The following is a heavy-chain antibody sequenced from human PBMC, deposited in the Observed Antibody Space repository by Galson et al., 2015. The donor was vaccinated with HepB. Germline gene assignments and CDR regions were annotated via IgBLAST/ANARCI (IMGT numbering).Heavy chain of an antibody. Sequence: SLRLSCAASGFTFSRYAMTWVRQAPGKGLEWVSSITSIGGNSYYTESVKGRFTISRDNSKNTVLLQLNSLRVEDTAVYYCAKDGVMVAANPYHVHYWGQGTLVTVSS. V-gene: IGHV3-23*01. CDR3: AKDGVMVAANPYHVHY. CDR2: ITSIGGNS. J-gene: IGHJ4*02. D-gene: IGHD2-15*01. CDR1: GFTFSRYA.